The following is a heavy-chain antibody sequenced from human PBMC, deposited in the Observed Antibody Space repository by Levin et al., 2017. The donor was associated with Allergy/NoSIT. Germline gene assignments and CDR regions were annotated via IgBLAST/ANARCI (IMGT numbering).Heavy chain of an antibody. CDR1: GFMFSSYG. V-gene: IGHV3-30*18. Sequence: GESLKISCVVSGFMFSSYGMHWVRQAPGKGLEWVAVISFDGSNKFYADSVKGRFTISRDNSKNTLYLQMNSLRTEDTALYYCAKDSGRYSGNLDSWGQGTLVTVSS. D-gene: IGHD1-26*01. CDR3: AKDSGRYSGNLDS. CDR2: ISFDGSNK. J-gene: IGHJ4*02.